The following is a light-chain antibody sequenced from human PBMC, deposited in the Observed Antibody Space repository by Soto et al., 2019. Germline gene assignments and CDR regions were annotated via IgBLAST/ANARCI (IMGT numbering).Light chain of an antibody. CDR3: QQYNNWPSLLT. V-gene: IGKV3-15*01. Sequence: EIVMTQSPATLSVSPGERATLSCRASQSVSSNLAWYQQKPGQAPRLLIYGASTRATGIPARFSGSGSGTEFTLTISSLQSEDFAAYYCQQYNNWPSLLTFGGGTKVEIK. CDR1: QSVSSN. J-gene: IGKJ4*01. CDR2: GAS.